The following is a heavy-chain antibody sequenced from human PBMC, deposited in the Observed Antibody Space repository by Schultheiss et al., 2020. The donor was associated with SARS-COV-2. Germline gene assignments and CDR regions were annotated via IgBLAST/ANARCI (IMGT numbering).Heavy chain of an antibody. CDR1: GIIFSNYA. D-gene: IGHD2-2*01. CDR2: ISGSGHGT. CDR3: AKDQHCSSTSCPWGWYYYYGMDV. Sequence: GGSLRLSCVASGIIFSNYAMSWVRQAPGKGLDWVSGISGSGHGTYYADSVKGRFTISRDNSKNTLYLQMNSLRAEDTAVYYCAKDQHCSSTSCPWGWYYYYGMDVWGQGTTVTVSS. J-gene: IGHJ6*02. V-gene: IGHV3-23*01.